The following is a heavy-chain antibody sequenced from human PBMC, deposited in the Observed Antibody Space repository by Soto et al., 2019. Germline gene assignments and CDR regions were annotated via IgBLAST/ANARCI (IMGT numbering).Heavy chain of an antibody. Sequence: GGSLRLSCAASGFSFSSYGMHWVRQAPGKGLEWVAVISPDGSNKDYADSVKGRFTISRDNSKNTLYLQMNSLRAEDTAVYYCARAGGVYCTRTSCYSFFDSWGPGILVTVAS. CDR3: ARAGGVYCTRTSCYSFFDS. CDR2: ISPDGSNK. V-gene: IGHV3-30*03. J-gene: IGHJ4*02. CDR1: GFSFSSYG. D-gene: IGHD2-2*01.